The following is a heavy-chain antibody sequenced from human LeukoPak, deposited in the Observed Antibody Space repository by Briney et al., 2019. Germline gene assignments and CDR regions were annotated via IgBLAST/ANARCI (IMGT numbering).Heavy chain of an antibody. D-gene: IGHD6-13*01. CDR3: AAGTAADF. CDR1: GLPFSDYY. CDR2: ISSSSSYT. Sequence: GGSLRLSCVVSGLPFSDYYMNWIRQAPGKGLEWISYISSSSSYTDYADSVKGRFTISRDNAKSALYLQLNSLRLEDAAVYYCAAGTAADFWGQGTLVTVSS. V-gene: IGHV3-11*03. J-gene: IGHJ4*02.